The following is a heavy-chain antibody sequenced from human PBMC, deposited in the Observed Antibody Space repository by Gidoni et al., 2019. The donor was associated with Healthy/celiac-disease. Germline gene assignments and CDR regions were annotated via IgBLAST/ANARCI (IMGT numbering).Heavy chain of an antibody. J-gene: IGHJ6*02. CDR1: GFTFSNAW. CDR2: KSKTDGGTT. Sequence: EVQLVESGGGLVKPGGSLRLSCAASGFTFSNAWMSWVRQAPGKGREWVGRKSKTDGGTTDYAAPVKGRFTISRDDSKNTLYLQMNSLKTEDTAVYYCTTQRFEYYYGMDVWGQGTTVTVSS. CDR3: TTQRFEYYYGMDV. D-gene: IGHD3-16*01. V-gene: IGHV3-15*01.